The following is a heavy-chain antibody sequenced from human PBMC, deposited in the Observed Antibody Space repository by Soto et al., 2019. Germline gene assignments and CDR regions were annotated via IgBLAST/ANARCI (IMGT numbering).Heavy chain of an antibody. J-gene: IGHJ5*02. CDR1: GGSISSSSYY. CDR3: ARQRWELATLVGWFDP. CDR2: IYYSGST. Sequence: SETLSLTCTVSGGSISSSSYYWGWIRQPPGKGLEWIGSIYYSGSTYYNPSLKSRVTISVDTSKNQFSLKLSSVTAADTAVYYCARQRWELATLVGWFDPWGQGTLVTVSS. V-gene: IGHV4-39*01. D-gene: IGHD1-26*01.